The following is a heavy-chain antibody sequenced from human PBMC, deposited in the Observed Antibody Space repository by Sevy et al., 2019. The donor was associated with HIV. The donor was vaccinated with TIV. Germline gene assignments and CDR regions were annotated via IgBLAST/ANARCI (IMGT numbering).Heavy chain of an antibody. J-gene: IGHJ3*02. D-gene: IGHD3-22*01. Sequence: GGSLRLSCAASGFSVSDTYMSWVRQAPGKWLEWVSVIYSGDKTYHADSVKGRFTISRDSSKNTIYLQLNSLRTEDTAVYYCARLNVYYYDDDGYYTTGNAFDIWGQGTMVTVSS. CDR2: IYSGDKT. CDR3: ARLNVYYYDDDGYYTTGNAFDI. V-gene: IGHV3-53*01. CDR1: GFSVSDTY.